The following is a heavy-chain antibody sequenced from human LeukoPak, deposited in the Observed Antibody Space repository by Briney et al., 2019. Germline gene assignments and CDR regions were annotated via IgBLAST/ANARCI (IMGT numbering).Heavy chain of an antibody. CDR1: SDSISAYY. D-gene: IGHD2-15*01. CDR3: ARLDTPLRYGMDV. Sequence: SETLSLTCTASSDSISAYYWSWIRQPPGKGLEWIGFVSFSGSADYNPSLKSRVAISVDTSKKQLSLKLSSVTAADTAVYYCARLDTPLRYGMDVWGQGTTVTVSS. V-gene: IGHV4-59*01. J-gene: IGHJ6*02. CDR2: VSFSGSA.